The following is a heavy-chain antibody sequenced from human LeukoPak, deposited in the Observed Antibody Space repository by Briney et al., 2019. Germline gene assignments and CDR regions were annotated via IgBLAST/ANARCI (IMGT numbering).Heavy chain of an antibody. V-gene: IGHV1-18*01. CDR2: ISAYNGNT. Sequence: ASVKVSCKASGYTFTSYGISWVRQAPGQGLEWMGWISAYNGNTNYAQKLQGRVTMATDTSTSTAYMELRSLRSDDTAVYYCARDKVGYCSGGSCYSAEYFQHWGQGTLVTVSS. CDR1: GYTFTSYG. CDR3: ARDKVGYCSGGSCYSAEYFQH. J-gene: IGHJ1*01. D-gene: IGHD2-15*01.